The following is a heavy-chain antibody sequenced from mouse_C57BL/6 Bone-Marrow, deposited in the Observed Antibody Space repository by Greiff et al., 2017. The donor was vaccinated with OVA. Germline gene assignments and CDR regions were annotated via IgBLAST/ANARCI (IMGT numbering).Heavy chain of an antibody. CDR2: IYPGDGDT. Sequence: VQLKESGPELVKPGASVKISCKASGYAFSSSWMNWVKQRPGKGLEWIGRIYPGDGDTNYNGKFKGKATLTADKSSSTAYMQLSSLTSEDSAVYFCARGLRRYFDVWGTGTTVTVSS. V-gene: IGHV1-82*01. CDR3: ARGLRRYFDV. CDR1: GYAFSSSW. D-gene: IGHD1-2*01. J-gene: IGHJ1*03.